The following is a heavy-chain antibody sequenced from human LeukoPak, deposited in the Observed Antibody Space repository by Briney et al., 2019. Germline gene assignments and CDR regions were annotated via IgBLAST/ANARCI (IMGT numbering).Heavy chain of an antibody. J-gene: IGHJ3*02. Sequence: SVKVSCKASGYTFTSYGISWVRQARGQGREWMGWISAYNGNTNYAQKLQGRVTMTTDTSTSTAYMELGSLRSDDTAVYYCAIFREYYYDSSAYGFGAVDIWGQGTMVTVSS. CDR1: GYTFTSYG. CDR2: ISAYNGNT. V-gene: IGHV1-18*01. CDR3: AIFREYYYDSSAYGFGAVDI. D-gene: IGHD3-22*01.